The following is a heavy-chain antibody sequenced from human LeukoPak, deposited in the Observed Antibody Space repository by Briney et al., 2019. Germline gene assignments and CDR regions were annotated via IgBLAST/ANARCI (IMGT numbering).Heavy chain of an antibody. CDR1: GGSISSYY. D-gene: IGHD2-2*01. Sequence: SETLSLTCTASGGSISSYYWSWIRQPPGKGLEWIGYIYYSGSTNYNPSLKSRVTISVDTSKNQFSLKLTSVTAADTAVYYCARLGIGVVPTAMLGDYYFDYWGQGTLVTVSS. CDR3: ARLGIGVVPTAMLGDYYFDY. V-gene: IGHV4-59*08. J-gene: IGHJ4*02. CDR2: IYYSGST.